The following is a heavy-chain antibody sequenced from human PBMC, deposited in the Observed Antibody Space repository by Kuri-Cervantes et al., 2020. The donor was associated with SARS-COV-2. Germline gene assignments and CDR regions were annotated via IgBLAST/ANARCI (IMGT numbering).Heavy chain of an antibody. CDR2: INPNSGGT. J-gene: IGHJ5*02. D-gene: IGHD6-6*01. Sequence: ASVNVSCKASGYTFTGYYMHWVRQAPGQGLEWMGWINPNSGGTNYAQKFQGRVTMTRDTSISTAYMELSRLRSDDTAVYYCARAGRYSSSSNWFDPWGQGTLVTVSS. CDR3: ARAGRYSSSSNWFDP. V-gene: IGHV1-2*02. CDR1: GYTFTGYY.